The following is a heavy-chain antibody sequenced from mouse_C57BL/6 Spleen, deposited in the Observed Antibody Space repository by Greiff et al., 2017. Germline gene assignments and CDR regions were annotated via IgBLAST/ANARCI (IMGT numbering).Heavy chain of an antibody. D-gene: IGHD2-9*01. CDR3: ARPYYGYDGGDWYFDV. CDR1: GFTFSDYG. CDR2: ISSGSSTI. V-gene: IGHV5-17*01. Sequence: EVKLQESGGGLVKPGGSLKLSCAASGFTFSDYGMHWVRQAPEKGLEWVAYISSGSSTIYYADTVKGRFTISRDNAKNTLFLQMTSLRSEDTAMYYCARPYYGYDGGDWYFDVWGTGTTVTVSS. J-gene: IGHJ1*03.